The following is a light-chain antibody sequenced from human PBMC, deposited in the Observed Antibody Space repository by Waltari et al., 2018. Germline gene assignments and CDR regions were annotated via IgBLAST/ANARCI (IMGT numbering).Light chain of an antibody. Sequence: QSTLTQPASVSGSPGQSVTISCTGTSGDVGGYKYVSWYQQYPGTVPKLIIHDVDERPSGVSNRFFGSKSDNTASLTISGLQAEDEADYYCCSYAGSNTLVFGGGTKLTVL. CDR3: CSYAGSNTLV. J-gene: IGLJ2*01. CDR1: SGDVGGYKY. CDR2: DVD. V-gene: IGLV2-23*02.